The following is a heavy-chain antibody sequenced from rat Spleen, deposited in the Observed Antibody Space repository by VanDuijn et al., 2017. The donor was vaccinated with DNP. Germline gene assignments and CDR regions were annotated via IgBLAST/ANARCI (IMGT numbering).Heavy chain of an antibody. D-gene: IGHD4-3*01. CDR1: GFTFSDYG. V-gene: IGHV5-20*01. CDR2: ISSDGGDT. J-gene: IGHJ2*01. CDR3: AKDMWDNSGFYFDY. Sequence: EVQLVESGGGLVQPGRSMKLSCAASGFTFSDYGMAWVLQAPTKGLEWVASISSDGGDTYYRDSVKGRSTISRDNAKSTLYLQIESLRSEDTATYYCAKDMWDNSGFYFDYWGQGVMVTVSS.